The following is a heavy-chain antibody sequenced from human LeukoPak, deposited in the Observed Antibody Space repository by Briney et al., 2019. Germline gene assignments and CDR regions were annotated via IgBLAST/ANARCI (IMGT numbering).Heavy chain of an antibody. CDR1: GGSLSSYY. Sequence: SETLSLTCTVSGGSLSSYYWSWIRQPPGKGLEWIGYIYYSGSTNYNPSLKSRVTISVDTSKNQFSLKLNSVTAADTAVYYCARRGSGWYFDYWGQGTLVTVSS. V-gene: IGHV4-59*12. CDR3: ARRGSGWYFDY. D-gene: IGHD6-19*01. CDR2: IYYSGST. J-gene: IGHJ4*02.